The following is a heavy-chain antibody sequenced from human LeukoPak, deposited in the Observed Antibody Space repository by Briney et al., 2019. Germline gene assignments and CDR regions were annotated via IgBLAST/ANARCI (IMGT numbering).Heavy chain of an antibody. CDR1: GFTLSSYE. CDR3: ARDGSGTRYNWFDP. D-gene: IGHD2-2*01. J-gene: IGHJ5*02. Sequence: QPGGSLRLSCAASGFTLSSYEMHWVRQAPGKGLEWVSYISESGRDKYYADSVRGRFTISRDNAKNLLYLQMNSLRADDTAVYYCARDGSGTRYNWFDPWGQGTLVTVSS. V-gene: IGHV3-48*03. CDR2: ISESGRDK.